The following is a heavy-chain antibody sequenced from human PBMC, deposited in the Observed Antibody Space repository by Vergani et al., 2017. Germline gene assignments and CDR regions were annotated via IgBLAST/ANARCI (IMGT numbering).Heavy chain of an antibody. J-gene: IGHJ3*02. CDR2: ISYDGSNK. V-gene: IGHV3-30*18. CDR3: AKAKYYYDRRGTVDI. Sequence: QVQLVESGGGVVQPGRSLRLSCAASGFTFSSYGMHWVRQAPGKGLEWVAVISYDGSNKYYADSVKGRFTISRDNSKNTLYLQMNSLRAEDTAVYYCAKAKYYYDRRGTVDIWGQGTMVTVSS. CDR1: GFTFSSYG. D-gene: IGHD3-22*01.